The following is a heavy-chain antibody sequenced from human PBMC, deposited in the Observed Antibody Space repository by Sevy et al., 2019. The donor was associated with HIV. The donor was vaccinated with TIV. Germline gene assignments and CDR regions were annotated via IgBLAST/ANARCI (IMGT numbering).Heavy chain of an antibody. V-gene: IGHV3-30*18. CDR1: GFTFSSFG. CDR3: AKDGPMVRGIIGTLETDY. D-gene: IGHD3-10*01. Sequence: GGSLRLSCAASGFTFSSFGLHWVRQAPGKGLEWVAVISYDGSNKYYADSVKGRFTISRDNSKNTLYLQMNSLRAEDTAVYYCAKDGPMVRGIIGTLETDYWGQGTLVTVSS. CDR2: ISYDGSNK. J-gene: IGHJ4*02.